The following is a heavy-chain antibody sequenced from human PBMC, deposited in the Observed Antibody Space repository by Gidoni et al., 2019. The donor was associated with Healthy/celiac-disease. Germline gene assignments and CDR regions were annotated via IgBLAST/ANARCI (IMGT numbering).Heavy chain of an antibody. V-gene: IGHV3-23*01. CDR3: AKDGPYNWNFEGPDAFDI. Sequence: EVQLLESGGGLVQPGGSLRLSCAASGFTFSSYAMSWVRQAPGKGLEWVSAISGSGGSTYYADSVKGRFTISRDNSKNTLYLQMNSLRAEDTAVYYCAKDGPYNWNFEGPDAFDIWGQGTMVTVSS. CDR1: GFTFSSYA. J-gene: IGHJ3*02. CDR2: ISGSGGST. D-gene: IGHD1-7*01.